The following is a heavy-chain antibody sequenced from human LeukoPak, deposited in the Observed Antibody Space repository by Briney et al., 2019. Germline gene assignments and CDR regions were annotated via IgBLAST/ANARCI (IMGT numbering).Heavy chain of an antibody. D-gene: IGHD5-18*01. CDR2: INPSSGVT. J-gene: IGHJ4*02. Sequence: ASVKVSCKASGYTFTGYYMHWVRQAPGQGLEWMGWINPSSGVTKFSQELQDRVTLTRDTSLSTAYMELNSLTFDDTAIYYCAREDTYGEYRPFDFWGQGAPVTVSS. V-gene: IGHV1-2*02. CDR3: AREDTYGEYRPFDF. CDR1: GYTFTGYY.